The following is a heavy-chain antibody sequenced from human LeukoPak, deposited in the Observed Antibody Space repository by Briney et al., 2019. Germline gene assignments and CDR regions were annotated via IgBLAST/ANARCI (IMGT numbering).Heavy chain of an antibody. CDR3: ARLTGEQLATVNNRYHYIAV. Sequence: SETLSLTCTVSGGSITGYYWSWIRQPPGKGLEWIGYIYYSGSTNYDPSLKSRVTMSVDTPKNQFSLKLSSVTAAYTAVYYCARLTGEQLATVNNRYHYIAVWGKGTAVTVSS. D-gene: IGHD6-6*01. CDR1: GGSITGYY. V-gene: IGHV4-59*08. CDR2: IYYSGST. J-gene: IGHJ6*03.